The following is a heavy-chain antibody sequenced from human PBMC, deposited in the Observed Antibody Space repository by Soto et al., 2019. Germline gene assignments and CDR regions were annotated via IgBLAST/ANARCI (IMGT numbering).Heavy chain of an antibody. D-gene: IGHD3-10*01. Sequence: ASVKVSCKASGYTFTSYGISWVRQAPGQGLEWMGWISAYNGNTNYAQKLQGRVTMTTDTSTSTAYMELRSLRSDDTAVYYCATEGNGMVRGVIYNWFDPWGQGTLVTVSS. CDR2: ISAYNGNT. V-gene: IGHV1-18*01. CDR1: GYTFTSYG. CDR3: ATEGNGMVRGVIYNWFDP. J-gene: IGHJ5*02.